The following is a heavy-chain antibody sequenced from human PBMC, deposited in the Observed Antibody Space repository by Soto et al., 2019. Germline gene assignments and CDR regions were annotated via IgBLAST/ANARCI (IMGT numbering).Heavy chain of an antibody. J-gene: IGHJ5*02. Sequence: SETLSLTCTVSGGSISSYYWSWSRQPPGKGLEWIGYIYYSGSTNYNPSLKSRVTISVDTSKNQFSLKLSSVTAADTAVYYCAREGIQLWLGWFDPWGQGTLVTVSS. V-gene: IGHV4-59*01. D-gene: IGHD5-18*01. CDR2: IYYSGST. CDR3: AREGIQLWLGWFDP. CDR1: GGSISSYY.